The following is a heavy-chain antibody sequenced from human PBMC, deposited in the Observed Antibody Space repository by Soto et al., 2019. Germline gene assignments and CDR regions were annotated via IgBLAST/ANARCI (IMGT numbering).Heavy chain of an antibody. D-gene: IGHD3-22*01. V-gene: IGHV1-58*01. J-gene: IGHJ4*02. Sequence: SVKVSCKASGFTFTSSAVQWVRQARGQRLEWIGWIVVGSGNTNFAQKFQERVTITRDMSTSTAYMELSSLRSEDTAVYYCAADPYYYDSSNYYSFDYRGQGTLVTVSS. CDR3: AADPYYYDSSNYYSFDY. CDR2: IVVGSGNT. CDR1: GFTFTSSA.